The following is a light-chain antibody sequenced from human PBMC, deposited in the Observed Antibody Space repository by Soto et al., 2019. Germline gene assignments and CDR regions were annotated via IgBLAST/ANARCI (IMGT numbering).Light chain of an antibody. V-gene: IGKV1-5*03. CDR1: QTISSW. Sequence: IQMTQSPSTLSGSVGDRVTITCRASQTISSWLAWYQQKPGKAPKLLIYKASTLESGVPSRLSGSGSGTDFTLTISCLQSEDFATYYCQQYYSYPRTFGQGTKVDIK. CDR3: QQYYSYPRT. CDR2: KAS. J-gene: IGKJ1*01.